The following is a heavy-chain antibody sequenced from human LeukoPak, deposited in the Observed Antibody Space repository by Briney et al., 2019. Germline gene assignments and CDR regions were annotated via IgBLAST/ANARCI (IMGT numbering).Heavy chain of an antibody. CDR3: ARRPPGYYYYMDV. J-gene: IGHJ6*02. CDR2: IYYRGST. Sequence: TSETLSLTCTVSGGSISGYYWSWVRQPPGKGLEWIGYIYYRGSTTYNPSLKSRVTILVDTSKNQFSLRLSSVTAADTAVYYCARRPPGYYYYMDVWGQGTTVTVSS. D-gene: IGHD3-22*01. V-gene: IGHV4-59*08. CDR1: GGSISGYY.